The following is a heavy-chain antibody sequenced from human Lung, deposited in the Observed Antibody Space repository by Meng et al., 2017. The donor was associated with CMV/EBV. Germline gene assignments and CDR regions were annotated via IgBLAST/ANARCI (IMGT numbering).Heavy chain of an antibody. D-gene: IGHD1-20*01. V-gene: IGHV1-2*02. Sequence: ASVKVSCKASGYTFTGHYMHWVRQAPGQGLEWMGWIHPNTGGTNYAQNFQGRVTLTRDTSIRTVYMELSSLRSDDTAMYYCARDDNWVREDWGQGTLVTVSS. CDR1: GYTFTGHY. J-gene: IGHJ4*02. CDR2: IHPNTGGT. CDR3: ARDDNWVRED.